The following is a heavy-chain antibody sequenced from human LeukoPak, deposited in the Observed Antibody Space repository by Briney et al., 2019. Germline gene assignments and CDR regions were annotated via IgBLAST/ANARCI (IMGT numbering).Heavy chain of an antibody. J-gene: IGHJ4*02. CDR3: AREPVYSSSWLSHY. CDR2: ISGSGGST. V-gene: IGHV3-23*01. D-gene: IGHD6-13*01. Sequence: GGSLRLSCAASGFTFSSYAMSWVRQAPGKGLEWVSAISGSGGSTYYADSVKGRFTISRDNSKNTLYLQMNSLRAEDTAVYYCAREPVYSSSWLSHYWGQGTLVTVSS. CDR1: GFTFSSYA.